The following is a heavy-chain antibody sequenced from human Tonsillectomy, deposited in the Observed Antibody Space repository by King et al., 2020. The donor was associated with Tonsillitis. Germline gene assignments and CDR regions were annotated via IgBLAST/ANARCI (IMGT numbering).Heavy chain of an antibody. Sequence: QLVQSGGGVVQPGRSLRLSCAASGFTFSSYGMHWVRQAPGKGLEWVAVISYDGSNKYYADSVKGRFTISRDNSKNTLYLQMNSLRAEDTAVYYCAKDAIAVASHDARRTPNYFDSWGQGTLVTVSS. CDR2: ISYDGSNK. V-gene: IGHV3-30*18. CDR1: GFTFSSYG. D-gene: IGHD6-19*01. J-gene: IGHJ4*02. CDR3: AKDAIAVASHDARRTPNYFDS.